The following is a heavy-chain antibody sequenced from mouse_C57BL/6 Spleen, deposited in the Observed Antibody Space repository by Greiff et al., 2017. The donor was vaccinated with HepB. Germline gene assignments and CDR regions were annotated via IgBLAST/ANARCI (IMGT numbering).Heavy chain of an antibody. CDR2: IDPSDSYT. V-gene: IGHV1-69*01. Sequence: VKLMESGAELVMPGASVKLSCKASGYTFTSYWMHWVKQRPGQGLEWIGEIDPSDSYTNYNQKFKGKSTLTVDKSSSTAYMQLSSLTSEDSAVYYCARNRLWDGFYAMDYWGQGTSVTVSS. CDR3: ARNRLWDGFYAMDY. CDR1: GYTFTSYW. J-gene: IGHJ4*01. D-gene: IGHD4-1*01.